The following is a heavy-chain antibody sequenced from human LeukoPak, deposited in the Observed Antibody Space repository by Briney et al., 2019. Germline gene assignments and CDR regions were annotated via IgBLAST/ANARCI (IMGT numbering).Heavy chain of an antibody. V-gene: IGHV3-30*02. CDR1: GFTFSSYG. CDR3: ARVWGGDFLEWLPRDV. CDR2: TRYDGSNN. D-gene: IGHD3-3*01. J-gene: IGHJ6*04. Sequence: GGSLRLSCAASGFTFSSYGVHWVRQAPGKGLEWVAFTRYDGSNNYYADSVKGRFTISRDNSKNTLYLQMNSLRAEDTAVYYCARVWGGDFLEWLPRDVWGKGTTVTVSS.